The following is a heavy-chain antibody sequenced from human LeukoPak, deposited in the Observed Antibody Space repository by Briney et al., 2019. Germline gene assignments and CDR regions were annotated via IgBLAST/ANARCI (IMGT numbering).Heavy chain of an antibody. Sequence: GGSLRLSCAASGFNLRSYAIHWVRQAPGKGLEHVSAISGDGGTTSYAQSLKGRCTISRDNSKKMAYLQLGGLKTEDMAVYYCARGDTSLGGAFDIWGQGTMATVSP. J-gene: IGHJ3*02. CDR2: ISGDGGTT. CDR1: GFNLRSYA. CDR3: ARGDTSLGGAFDI. D-gene: IGHD3-16*01. V-gene: IGHV3-64*01.